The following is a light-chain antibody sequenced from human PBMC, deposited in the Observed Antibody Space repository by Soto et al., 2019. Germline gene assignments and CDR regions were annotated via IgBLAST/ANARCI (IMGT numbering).Light chain of an antibody. CDR3: QQYNNWPQT. V-gene: IGKV3-20*01. CDR1: QSVSNNF. J-gene: IGKJ1*01. Sequence: EIVLTQSPGTLSLSPGERATLSCRASQSVSNNFLAWYQHRPGQAPRLLIYGPSTRATGIPDRFSGSGSGTDFTLTISSLQSEDFAEYHCQQYNNWPQTFGQGTKVDI. CDR2: GPS.